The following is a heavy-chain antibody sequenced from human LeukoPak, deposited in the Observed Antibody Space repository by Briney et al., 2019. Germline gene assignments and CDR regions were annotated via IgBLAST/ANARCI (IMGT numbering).Heavy chain of an antibody. CDR1: GFTFSSYS. CDR2: ISSSSSYI. V-gene: IGHV3-21*01. D-gene: IGHD6-6*01. CDR3: AISSSGSYYFDY. J-gene: IGHJ4*02. Sequence: KPGGSLRLSCAASGFTFSSYSMNWVRQAPGKGLEWVSSISSSSSYIYYADSVKGRFTISRDNAKNSLYLQMNSLRAEDTAVYYCAISSSGSYYFDYWGQGTLVTVSS.